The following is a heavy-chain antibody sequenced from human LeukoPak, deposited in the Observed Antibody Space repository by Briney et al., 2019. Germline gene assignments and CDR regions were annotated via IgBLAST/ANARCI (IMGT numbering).Heavy chain of an antibody. CDR3: AKDISASGTYYDY. CDR1: GFTFDDYA. Sequence: GGSLRLSCAASGFTFDDYAMHCVRQAPGKGLEWVSGISWNSGTIGYADSVRGRFTISRDNAKNSLYLQMNSLRTEDMALYYCAKDISASGTYYDYWGQGTLVTVSS. CDR2: ISWNSGTI. D-gene: IGHD3-10*01. J-gene: IGHJ4*02. V-gene: IGHV3-9*03.